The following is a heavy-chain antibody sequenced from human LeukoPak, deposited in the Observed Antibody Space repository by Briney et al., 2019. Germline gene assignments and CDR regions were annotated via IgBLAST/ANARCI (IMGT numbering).Heavy chain of an antibody. CDR2: ISAYNGNT. Sequence: ASVKVSCKASGYTFTSYGISWVRQAPGQGLEWMGWISAYNGNTNYAQKLQGRVTMTTDTSTSTAYMELRSLRSDDTAVYYCARGPLGYYDFWSGWDPAFDIWGQGTTVTVSS. CDR3: ARGPLGYYDFWSGWDPAFDI. V-gene: IGHV1-18*01. D-gene: IGHD3-3*01. CDR1: GYTFTSYG. J-gene: IGHJ3*02.